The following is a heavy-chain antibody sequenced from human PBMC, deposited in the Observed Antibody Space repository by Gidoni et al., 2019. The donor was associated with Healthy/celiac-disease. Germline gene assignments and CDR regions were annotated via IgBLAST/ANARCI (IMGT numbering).Heavy chain of an antibody. J-gene: IGHJ4*02. V-gene: IGHV3-15*01. CDR2: IKSKTDGGTT. CDR1: GFTFSNAW. D-gene: IGHD3-22*01. CDR3: TTCNPYYYDSSGYYPIDY. Sequence: EVQLVESGGGLVKPGGSLRLSCAASGFTFSNAWMRWVRQAPGKGLEWVGRIKSKTDGGTTDYAAPVKGRFTISRDDSKNTLYLQMNSLKTEDTAVYYCTTCNPYYYDSSGYYPIDYWGQGTLVTVSS.